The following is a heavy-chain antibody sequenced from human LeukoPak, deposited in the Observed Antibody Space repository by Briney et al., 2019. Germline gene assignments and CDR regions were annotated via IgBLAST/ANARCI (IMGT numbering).Heavy chain of an antibody. D-gene: IGHD1/OR15-1a*01. CDR2: ISGSGGST. Sequence: GGSLRLSCAASGFTFSSYGMSWVRQAPGKGLEWVSAISGSGGSTYYADSVKGRFTISRDNSKNTLYLQMNSLRAEDTAVYYCAKFQSLNKLYFDYWGQGTLVTVSS. J-gene: IGHJ4*02. V-gene: IGHV3-23*01. CDR1: GFTFSSYG. CDR3: AKFQSLNKLYFDY.